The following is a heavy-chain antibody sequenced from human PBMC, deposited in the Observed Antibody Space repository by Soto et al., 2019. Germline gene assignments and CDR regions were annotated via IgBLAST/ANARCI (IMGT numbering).Heavy chain of an antibody. J-gene: IGHJ5*02. CDR1: GFTFSSYG. V-gene: IGHV3-30*18. Sequence: QVQLVESGGGVVQPGRSLSPSSAASGFTFSSYGMHWVRQAPGKGLEWVAVISYTGDYQYYADSVKGRFTISRDNSKNTLYLQMNTLRPEDTAVYFCAKSRGGSSWYEGDAWGQGTLVTVSS. CDR2: ISYTGDYQ. CDR3: AKSRGGSSWYEGDA. D-gene: IGHD6-13*01.